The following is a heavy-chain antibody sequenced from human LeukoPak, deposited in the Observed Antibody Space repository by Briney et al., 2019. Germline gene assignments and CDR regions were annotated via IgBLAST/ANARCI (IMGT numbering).Heavy chain of an antibody. J-gene: IGHJ6*02. CDR2: ISAYNGNT. D-gene: IGHD3-9*01. Sequence: ASVKVSCKASGYTFTSYGISWVRQAPGQGLEWMGWISAYNGNTNYTQKLQGRVTMTTDTSTSTAYMELRSLRSDDTAVYYCARDSLLFLTGHEYHYYYGMDVWGQGTTVTVSS. CDR1: GYTFTSYG. V-gene: IGHV1-18*01. CDR3: ARDSLLFLTGHEYHYYYGMDV.